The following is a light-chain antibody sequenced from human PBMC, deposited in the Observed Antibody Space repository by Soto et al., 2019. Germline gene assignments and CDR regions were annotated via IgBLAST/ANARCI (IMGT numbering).Light chain of an antibody. CDR1: SSNIGAGYD. CDR3: QSYDSSLSAVV. J-gene: IGLJ2*01. CDR2: GNS. V-gene: IGLV1-40*01. Sequence: QSVLTQPPSVSGAPGQRVTISCTGSSSNIGAGYDVHWYQQLPGTAPKLLIYGNSNRHSGVTDRFSGSKSGTSASLAITGLQAEDEADYFCQSYDSSLSAVVFGGGTKVTVL.